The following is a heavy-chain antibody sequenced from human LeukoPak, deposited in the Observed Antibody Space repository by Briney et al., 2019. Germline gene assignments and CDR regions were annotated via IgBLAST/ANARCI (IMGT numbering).Heavy chain of an antibody. V-gene: IGHV1-18*01. CDR1: GYTFTSYG. J-gene: IGHJ4*02. D-gene: IGHD3-22*01. CDR3: ARESASLYYYDISGYVDY. CDR2: ISAYNGNT. Sequence: GASVKVSCKASGYTFTSYGISWVRQAPGQGLEWMGWISAYNGNTNYAQKLQGRVTMTTDTSTSTAYMELRSLRSDDTAVYYCARESASLYYYDISGYVDYWGQGTLVTVSS.